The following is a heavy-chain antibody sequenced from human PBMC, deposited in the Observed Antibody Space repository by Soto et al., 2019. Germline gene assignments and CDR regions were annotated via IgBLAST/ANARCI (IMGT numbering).Heavy chain of an antibody. D-gene: IGHD4-17*01. CDR2: IYWDDDK. CDR3: AHTTTTVTRWFVP. V-gene: IGHV2-5*02. Sequence: QITFKESGPTLVQPPQSLILTCSFSGFSLTTSRLGEGWMRQSPGKALEWLDLIYWDDDKGYSPSLKSTLTITMDTSKTRVVLTMTNMDPADTATYFCAHTTTTVTRWFVPWGQGTLVTVSS. CDR1: GFSLTTSRLG. J-gene: IGHJ5*02.